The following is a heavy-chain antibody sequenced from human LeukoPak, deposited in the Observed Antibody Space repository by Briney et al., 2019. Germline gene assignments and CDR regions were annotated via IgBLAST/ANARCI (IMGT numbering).Heavy chain of an antibody. V-gene: IGHV3-9*03. Sequence: GGSLRLSCAASGFTFDDYAMHWVRHAPGKGLECVSGISWNSGSIGYADSVKGRFTISRNNAKNSLYLQMNSLRAEDMALYYCARSRAGNYYYMDVWGKGTTVTVSS. D-gene: IGHD5/OR15-5a*01. CDR3: ARSRAGNYYYMDV. CDR2: ISWNSGSI. J-gene: IGHJ6*03. CDR1: GFTFDDYA.